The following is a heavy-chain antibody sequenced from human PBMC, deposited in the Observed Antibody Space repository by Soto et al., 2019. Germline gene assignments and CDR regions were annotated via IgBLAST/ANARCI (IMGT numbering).Heavy chain of an antibody. D-gene: IGHD3-3*01. Sequence: QVQLVQSGAEVKKPGASVKVSCKASGYTFTRYHMHWVRQAPGQGFEWMGIINPSGGKTTYAQKFHGRVTMSGDTSTSTVYMELSSLRSEDTAVYYCAVWNSVGNDNFWSGPFAFWGQGTLVPVSS. CDR2: INPSGGKT. J-gene: IGHJ4*02. CDR1: GYTFTRYH. CDR3: AVWNSVGNDNFWSGPFAF. V-gene: IGHV1-46*01.